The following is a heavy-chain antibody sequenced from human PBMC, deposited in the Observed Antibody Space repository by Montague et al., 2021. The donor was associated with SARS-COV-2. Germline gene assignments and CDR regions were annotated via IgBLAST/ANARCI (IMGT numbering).Heavy chain of an antibody. CDR2: SYSSGRT. D-gene: IGHD1-1*01. CDR1: GDSISSGTDY. J-gene: IGHJ4*02. Sequence: TLSLTCSVSGDSISSGTDYWSWIRQPAGKGLDWIGRSYSSGRTNYNLSLKSRVTISVDTSKNQFSLNLSSVTAADTAVYYCERVGGNEYRFFDYWGQGSLVTVSS. V-gene: IGHV4-61*02. CDR3: ERVGGNEYRFFDY.